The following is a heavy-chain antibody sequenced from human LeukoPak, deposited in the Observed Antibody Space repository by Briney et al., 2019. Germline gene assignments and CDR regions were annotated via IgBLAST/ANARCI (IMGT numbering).Heavy chain of an antibody. V-gene: IGHV1-46*03. Sequence: GASVKVSCKASGYTFTSYYMHWVRLAPGQGLEWMGIINPSGGSTSYAQKFQGRVTMTRDTSTSTVYMELSSLRSEDTAVYYCARGGCSSTSCYHGDYWGQGTLVTVSS. D-gene: IGHD2-2*01. CDR3: ARGGCSSTSCYHGDY. CDR2: INPSGGST. J-gene: IGHJ4*02. CDR1: GYTFTSYY.